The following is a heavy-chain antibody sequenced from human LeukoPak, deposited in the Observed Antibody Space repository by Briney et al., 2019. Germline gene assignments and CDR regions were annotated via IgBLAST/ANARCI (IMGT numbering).Heavy chain of an antibody. CDR1: GYTFTTYG. CDR3: ARTTVVTPGYFDY. CDR2: IIPILGIA. V-gene: IGHV1-69*04. D-gene: IGHD4-23*01. J-gene: IGHJ4*02. Sequence: SVKVSCKASGYTFTTYGFSWVRQAPGQGLEWMGRIIPILGIANYAQKFQGRVTVTADKSTSTAYMELSSLRSEDTAVYYCARTTVVTPGYFDYWGQGTLVTVSS.